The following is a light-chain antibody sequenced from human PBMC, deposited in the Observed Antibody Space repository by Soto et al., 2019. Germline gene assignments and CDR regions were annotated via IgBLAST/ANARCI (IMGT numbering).Light chain of an antibody. CDR1: SSDVGSYNL. J-gene: IGLJ2*01. CDR3: CSYAGSSTFRV. CDR2: EGS. V-gene: IGLV2-23*03. Sequence: QSALTQPASVSGSPRQSITISCTGTSSDVGSYNLVSWYQQHPGKAPKLMIYEGSKRPSGVSNRFSGSKSGNTASLTISGLQAEDEADYYCCSYAGSSTFRVFGGGTQLTVL.